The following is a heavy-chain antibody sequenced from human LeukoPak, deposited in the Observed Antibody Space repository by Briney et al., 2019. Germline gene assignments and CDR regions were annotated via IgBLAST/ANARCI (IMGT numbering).Heavy chain of an antibody. D-gene: IGHD3-22*01. CDR3: ATTGPDYYDSSGYYLLDY. Sequence: ASVKVSCKVSGYTLTELSMHWVRQAPGKGLEWMGGFDPEDGETIYAQKFQGRVTMTEDTSTDTAYMELGSLRSEDTAVYYCATTGPDYYDSSGYYLLDYWGQGTLVTVSS. CDR1: GYTLTELS. CDR2: FDPEDGET. V-gene: IGHV1-24*01. J-gene: IGHJ4*02.